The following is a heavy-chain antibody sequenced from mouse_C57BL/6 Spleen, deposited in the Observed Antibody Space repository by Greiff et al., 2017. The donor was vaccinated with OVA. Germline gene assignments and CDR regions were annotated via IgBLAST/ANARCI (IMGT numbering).Heavy chain of an antibody. V-gene: IGHV1-64*01. CDR2: IHPNSGST. Sequence: QVQLQQPGAELVKPGASVKLSCKASGYTFTSYWMHWVKQRPGQGLEWIGMIHPNSGSTNYNEKFKSKATLTVDKSSSTAYMQLSSLTSEDSAVYYCAKEVGRKNFDVWGTGTTVTVSS. J-gene: IGHJ1*03. CDR3: AKEVGRKNFDV. D-gene: IGHD4-1*01. CDR1: GYTFTSYW.